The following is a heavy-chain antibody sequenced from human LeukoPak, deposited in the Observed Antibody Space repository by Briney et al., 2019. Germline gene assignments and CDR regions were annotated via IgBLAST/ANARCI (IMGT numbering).Heavy chain of an antibody. CDR1: GGSISSYY. D-gene: IGHD3-3*01. CDR2: IYTSGST. V-gene: IGHV4-4*09. Sequence: SETLSLTCTVSGGSISSYYWSWIRQPPGKGLEWIGYIYTSGSTNYIPSLKSRVTISVDTSKNQFSLKLSSVTPADTAVYYCARHSKTEWFSWFDPWGQGTLVTVSS. CDR3: ARHSKTEWFSWFDP. J-gene: IGHJ5*02.